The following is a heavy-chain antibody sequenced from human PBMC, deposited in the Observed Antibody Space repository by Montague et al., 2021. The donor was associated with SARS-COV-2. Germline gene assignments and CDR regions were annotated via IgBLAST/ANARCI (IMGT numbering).Heavy chain of an antibody. CDR1: GGSISSGSY. Sequence: SETLSLTCTVSGGSISSGSYWGWIRQPPGKGLEWIGTSDHSGITXXSPSLKSRVTISLDMSKNQFSLNLDSVTASDTAMYYCARVISAVAGANFYFDYWGQGTLVTVSS. D-gene: IGHD4/OR15-4a*01. CDR3: ARVISAVAGANFYFDY. V-gene: IGHV4-38-2*02. J-gene: IGHJ4*02. CDR2: SDHSGIT.